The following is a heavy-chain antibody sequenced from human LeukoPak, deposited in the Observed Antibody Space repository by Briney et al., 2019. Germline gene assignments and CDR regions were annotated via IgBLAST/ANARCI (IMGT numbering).Heavy chain of an antibody. J-gene: IGHJ4*02. CDR3: ARKGETGDYFNDY. V-gene: IGHV5-51*01. CDR2: IYPGDRDT. CDR1: GYSFTSYW. D-gene: IGHD4-17*01. Sequence: GESLKISCKGSGYSFTSYWIGWVRQMPGKGLEWIGMIYPGDRDTGYSPYFQGHVNISADKSISTAYLQWSSQKASDTAMYYCARKGETGDYFNDYWGQGTLVTVSS.